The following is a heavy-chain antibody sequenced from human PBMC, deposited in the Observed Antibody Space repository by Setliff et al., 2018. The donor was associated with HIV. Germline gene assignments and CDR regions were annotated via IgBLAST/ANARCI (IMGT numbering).Heavy chain of an antibody. CDR2: IYPGDSDT. Sequence: GESLKISCKGSGYNFTSYWIGWVRQMPGKGLGWMGIIYPGDSDTRYSPSFPGQVTIPADKSISTAYLQWSSLKASDTAMYYCARSEAAMVESFDYWGQGTLVTVSS. CDR1: GYNFTSYW. CDR3: ARSEAAMVESFDY. J-gene: IGHJ4*02. V-gene: IGHV5-51*01. D-gene: IGHD5-18*01.